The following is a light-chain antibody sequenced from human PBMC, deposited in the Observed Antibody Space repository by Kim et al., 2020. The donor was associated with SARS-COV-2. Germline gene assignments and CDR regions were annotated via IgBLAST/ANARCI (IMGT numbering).Light chain of an antibody. J-gene: IGKJ1*01. Sequence: ASTGDRVTITCRASQGISSYLAWYQQTPGKAPKLLIYAASTLQSGVPSRFSGSGSGTDFTLTISCLQSEDFATYYCQQYYSYPRTFGQGTKVDIK. CDR1: QGISSY. CDR3: QQYYSYPRT. CDR2: AAS. V-gene: IGKV1-8*01.